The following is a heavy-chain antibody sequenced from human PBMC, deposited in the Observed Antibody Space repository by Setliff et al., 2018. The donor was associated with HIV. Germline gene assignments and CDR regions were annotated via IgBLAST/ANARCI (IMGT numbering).Heavy chain of an antibody. Sequence: PSETLSLTCTVSRGSISSGGYYWSWIRQPPGKGLEWIGYIYTSGSTNYNPSLKSRVTISVDTSKNQFSLKLSSVSAADTAVYYCAILVVRGVIIILYAFDIWGQGTMVTVSS. V-gene: IGHV4-61*08. CDR2: IYTSGST. CDR3: AILVVRGVIIILYAFDI. D-gene: IGHD3-10*01. CDR1: RGSISSGGYY. J-gene: IGHJ3*02.